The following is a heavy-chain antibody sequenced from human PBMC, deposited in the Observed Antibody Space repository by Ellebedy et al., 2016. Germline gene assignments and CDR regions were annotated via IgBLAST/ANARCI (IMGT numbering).Heavy chain of an antibody. V-gene: IGHV4-30-2*01. CDR2: IYHSGST. CDR3: ARDPRLGGMDV. J-gene: IGHJ6*02. CDR1: GGSISSSSYY. D-gene: IGHD3-16*01. Sequence: SETLSLTXTVSGGSISSSSYYWSWIRQPPGKGLEWIGYIYHSGSTYYNPSLKSRVTISVDRSKNQFSLKLNSVTAADTAVYYCARDPRLGGMDVWGQGTTVTVSS.